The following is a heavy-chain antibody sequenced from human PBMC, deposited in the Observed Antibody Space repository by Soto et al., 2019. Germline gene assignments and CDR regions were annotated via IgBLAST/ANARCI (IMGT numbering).Heavy chain of an antibody. CDR2: IKSKTDGGTA. D-gene: IGHD3-10*01. Sequence: EVQLVESGGDLVKPGGSLRLSCVASAFNFANGWMSWVRQAPGKGLEWVGRIKSKTDGGTADYAAPVKGRFTISRDDSQNTLYLHMDSLKTEDTALYHCSTDMGFYGLDIWGQGTTVTVSS. CDR1: AFNFANGW. CDR3: STDMGFYGLDI. V-gene: IGHV3-15*01. J-gene: IGHJ6*02.